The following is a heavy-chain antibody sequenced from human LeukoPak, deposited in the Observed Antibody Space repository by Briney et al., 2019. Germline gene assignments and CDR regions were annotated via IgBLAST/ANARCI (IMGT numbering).Heavy chain of an antibody. J-gene: IGHJ4*02. Sequence: SVKVSCKAPGGSFGRYAISWVRQAPGQGLEWMGGIVPILGTANYAQKFQGRVTITADDSTGTAYMELTSLRSADTAVYYCARSQGYSYGSSCWGQGTLVTVSS. CDR3: ARSQGYSYGSSC. D-gene: IGHD5-18*01. CDR1: GGSFGRYA. CDR2: IVPILGTA. V-gene: IGHV1-69*13.